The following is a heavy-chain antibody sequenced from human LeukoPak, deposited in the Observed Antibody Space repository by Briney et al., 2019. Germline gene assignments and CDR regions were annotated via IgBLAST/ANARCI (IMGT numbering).Heavy chain of an antibody. V-gene: IGHV4-34*01. CDR3: AHYYYYGSGLNWFDP. CDR2: INRSGST. Sequence: SETLSLTCAVYGGSFSGYYWSWIRQPPGKGLEWIGEINRSGSTNYNPSLKSRVTISVDTSKNQFSLKLSSVTAADTAVYYCAHYYYYGSGLNWFDPWGQGTLVTVPS. D-gene: IGHD3-10*01. CDR1: GGSFSGYY. J-gene: IGHJ5*02.